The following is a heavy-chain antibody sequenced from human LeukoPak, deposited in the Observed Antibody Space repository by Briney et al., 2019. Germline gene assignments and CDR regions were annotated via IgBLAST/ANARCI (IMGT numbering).Heavy chain of an antibody. V-gene: IGHV3-7*04. J-gene: IGHJ4*02. Sequence: GGSLRLSCAVSGFTFRKFWMSWVRQAPGRGLEWVANIHPEGNEKYHVESVKGRFTISRDNAKNLLFLQMNGLRVEDTAVYYCARGDDFSGDHWGQGTLVTVSS. CDR2: IHPEGNEK. CDR3: ARGDDFSGDH. D-gene: IGHD1-1*01. CDR1: GFTFRKFW.